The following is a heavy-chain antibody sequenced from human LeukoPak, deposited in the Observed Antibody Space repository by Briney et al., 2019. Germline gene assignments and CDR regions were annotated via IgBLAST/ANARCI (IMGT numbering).Heavy chain of an antibody. CDR2: IYTSGST. D-gene: IGHD3-10*01. J-gene: IGHJ5*02. Sequence: SETLSLTCTVSGGSISSYYWSWIRQPAGKGLEWIGRIYTSGSTNYNPSLKSRVTMSVDTSKNQFSLKLSSVTAADTAVYYCARERQYYYGSGIPFDPWGQGTLVTVSS. V-gene: IGHV4-4*07. CDR3: ARERQYYYGSGIPFDP. CDR1: GGSISSYY.